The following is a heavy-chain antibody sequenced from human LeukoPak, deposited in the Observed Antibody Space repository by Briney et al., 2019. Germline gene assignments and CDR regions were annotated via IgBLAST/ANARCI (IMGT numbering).Heavy chain of an antibody. CDR3: ARGGASGFCGDF. CDR2: IHPNSGDT. J-gene: IGHJ4*02. CDR1: GYTFIGYY. Sequence: ASVKVSCKTSGYTFIGYYIHWVRQAPGQGLEWMGWIHPNSGDTNYAQKFQDRVTMTRDASISTAYMALSGLRSDDTAVYYCARGGASGFCGDFWGQGTLVSVSS. V-gene: IGHV1-2*02. D-gene: IGHD3-22*01.